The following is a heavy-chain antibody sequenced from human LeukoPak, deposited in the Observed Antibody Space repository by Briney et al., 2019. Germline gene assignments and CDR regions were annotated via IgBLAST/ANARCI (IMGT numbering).Heavy chain of an antibody. D-gene: IGHD3-16*02. Sequence: SETLSLTCTVSGGSISGSYWSWIRQPAGRGLEWIGRIYSSVITDYNPSLKTRVTMSVDTSKNLFSLKLSSVTAADTAVYYCARGGVSYYDYVWGSYRSDHFDYWGQGTLVTVSS. CDR3: ARGGVSYYDYVWGSYRSDHFDY. V-gene: IGHV4-4*07. J-gene: IGHJ4*02. CDR2: IYSSVIT. CDR1: GGSISGSY.